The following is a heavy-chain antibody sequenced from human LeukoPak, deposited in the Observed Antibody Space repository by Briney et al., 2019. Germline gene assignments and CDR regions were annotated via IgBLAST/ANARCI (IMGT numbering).Heavy chain of an antibody. J-gene: IGHJ5*02. CDR3: ARARIDPKNWFDP. CDR2: IIPILGIA. V-gene: IGHV1-69*04. CDR1: GGTFSSYA. Sequence: SVKVSCKASGGTFSSYAISWVRQAPGQGLEWMGRIIPILGIANYAQKFQGRVTITADKPTSTAYMELSSLRSEDTAVYYCARARIDPKNWFDPWGQGTLVTVSS.